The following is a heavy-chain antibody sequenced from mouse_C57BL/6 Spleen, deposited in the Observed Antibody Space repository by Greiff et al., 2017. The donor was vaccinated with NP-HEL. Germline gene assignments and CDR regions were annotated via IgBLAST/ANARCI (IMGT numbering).Heavy chain of an antibody. Sequence: QVQLQQPGAELVKPGASVKLSCKASGYTFTSYWMQWVKQRPGQGLEWIGEIDPSDSYTNYNQKFKGKATLTVDTSSSTAYMQLSSLTSEDSAVYYCAMVIYAMDYWGQATSVTVSS. D-gene: IGHD2-1*01. V-gene: IGHV1-50*01. J-gene: IGHJ4*01. CDR3: AMVIYAMDY. CDR2: IDPSDSYT. CDR1: GYTFTSYW.